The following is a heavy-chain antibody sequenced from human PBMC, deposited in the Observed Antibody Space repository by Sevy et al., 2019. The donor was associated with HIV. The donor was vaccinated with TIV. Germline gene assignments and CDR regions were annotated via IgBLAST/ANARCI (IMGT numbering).Heavy chain of an antibody. J-gene: IGHJ3*01. Sequence: GGSLRLSCVASGFTFSDYAMSWVRQPPGKGLEWVSSMNWKGDNTGYADSLKGRFTISRDSTKNSLFLQINSLRVEDTALYSCARNTYYYDSTGYGAFDLRGQGTMVTVSS. CDR3: ARNTYYYDSTGYGAFDL. CDR1: GFTFSDYA. V-gene: IGHV3-20*04. D-gene: IGHD3-22*01. CDR2: MNWKGDNT.